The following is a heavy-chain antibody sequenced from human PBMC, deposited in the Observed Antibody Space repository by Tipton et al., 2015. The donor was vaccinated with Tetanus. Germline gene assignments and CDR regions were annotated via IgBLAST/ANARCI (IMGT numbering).Heavy chain of an antibody. V-gene: IGHV3-23*01. D-gene: IGHD5-12*01. CDR3: GKDNGRSGYDYDDY. Sequence: GSLRLSCAASGFIFSNYAVNWVRQAPGKGLEWVSAISASGGSSHQANSVRGRFTISRDHSKNTPYLQMNSLRAEDTAVYYCGKDNGRSGYDYDDYWGQGTLVTVSS. J-gene: IGHJ4*02. CDR2: ISASGGSS. CDR1: GFIFSNYA.